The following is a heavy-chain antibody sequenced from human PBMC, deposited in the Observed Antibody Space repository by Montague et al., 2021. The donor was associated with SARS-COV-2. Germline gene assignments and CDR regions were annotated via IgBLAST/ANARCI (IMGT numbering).Heavy chain of an antibody. CDR1: GYSISSGYY. Sequence: SETLSLTCTVSGYSISSGYYRGWIRQPPGKGLEWIGSIYHSGSTXYNPSLKSRVTISVDTSKNQFSLKLSSVTAADTAVYYCARDDYTPGDYYYYYGMDVWGQGTTVTVS. CDR3: ARDDYTPGDYYYYYGMDV. V-gene: IGHV4-38-2*02. D-gene: IGHD4-11*01. CDR2: IYHSGST. J-gene: IGHJ6*02.